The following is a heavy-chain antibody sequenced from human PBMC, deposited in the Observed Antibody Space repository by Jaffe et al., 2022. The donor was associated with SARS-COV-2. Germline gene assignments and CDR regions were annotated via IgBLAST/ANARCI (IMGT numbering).Heavy chain of an antibody. D-gene: IGHD1-20*01. V-gene: IGHV3-64*01. CDR3: ATDLKMYNWNVDLPAFDV. CDR1: GFVFRAYA. J-gene: IGHJ3*01. Sequence: EVQLVESGGGLVQPGGSLRLSCTASGFVFRAYAMHWVRLVPGKGPQFVSAISSDGIDTRYANSVRGRFIISRDNSKNTLYLQMDSLEPEDTAVYHCATDLKMYNWNVDLPAFDVWGQGTAVTVSS. CDR2: ISSDGIDT.